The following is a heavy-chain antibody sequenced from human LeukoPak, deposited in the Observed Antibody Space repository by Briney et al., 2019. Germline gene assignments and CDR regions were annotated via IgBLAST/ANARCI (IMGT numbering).Heavy chain of an antibody. Sequence: PGRSLRLSCAASGFTFSSYGMHWVRQAPGKGLEWVAVISYDGSNKYYADSVKGRFAISRDNSKNTLYLQMNSLRAEDTAVYYCAKGYSPVDYYDSSGQRGNFDYWGQGTLVTVSS. CDR3: AKGYSPVDYYDSSGQRGNFDY. D-gene: IGHD3-22*01. V-gene: IGHV3-30*18. CDR2: ISYDGSNK. J-gene: IGHJ4*02. CDR1: GFTFSSYG.